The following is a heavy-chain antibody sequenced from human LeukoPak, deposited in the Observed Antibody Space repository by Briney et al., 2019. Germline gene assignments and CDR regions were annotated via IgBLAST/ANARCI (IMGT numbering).Heavy chain of an antibody. Sequence: SETLSLTCTVSGGSIGSYYWSWIRQPPGKGLEWIGYIYYSGSTNYNPSLKSRVTISVDTSKNQFSLKLSSVTAADTAVYYCASRSDYFDYWGQGTLVTVSS. CDR3: ASRSDYFDY. CDR2: IYYSGST. V-gene: IGHV4-59*01. D-gene: IGHD1-26*01. CDR1: GGSIGSYY. J-gene: IGHJ4*02.